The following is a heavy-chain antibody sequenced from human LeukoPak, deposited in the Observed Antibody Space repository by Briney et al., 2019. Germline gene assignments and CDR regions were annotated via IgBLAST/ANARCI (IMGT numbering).Heavy chain of an antibody. CDR1: GFNFSSYG. V-gene: IGHV3-30*02. J-gene: IGHJ4*02. CDR3: ARGGDQLLSPFDY. CDR2: IWYDGSNR. Sequence: GGSLRPSCAATGFNFSSYGMHWVRQAPGKGLEWVPFIWYDGSNRYYADSVKGRFTISRDNSKNTLYLQMGSLRAEDMAVYYCARGGDQLLSPFDYWGQGTLVTVSS. D-gene: IGHD2-2*01.